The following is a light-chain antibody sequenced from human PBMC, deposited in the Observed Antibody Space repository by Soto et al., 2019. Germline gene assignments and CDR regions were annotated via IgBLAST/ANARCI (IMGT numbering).Light chain of an antibody. CDR1: SSNIGAGYE. CDR3: QSYGSSLSGPS. J-gene: IGLJ2*01. Sequence: QSVLTQPPSVSGAPGQRVTISCTGSSSNIGAGYEVHWYQQLPGTAPKLLIYGNSNRPSGVPDRFSGSKSGTSASLAITGLQAEDEADYYCQSYGSSLSGPSFGGGTKLTVL. V-gene: IGLV1-40*01. CDR2: GNS.